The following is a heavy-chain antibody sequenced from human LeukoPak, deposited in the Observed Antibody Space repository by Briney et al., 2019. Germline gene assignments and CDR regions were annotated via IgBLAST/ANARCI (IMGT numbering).Heavy chain of an antibody. CDR2: IYHSGST. CDR3: ARRDNWNSRPRDYYYMDV. J-gene: IGHJ6*03. CDR1: GGSISSGGYY. Sequence: SETLSLTCTVSGGSISSGGYYWSWIRQPPGKGLEWIGYIYHSGSTNYNPFLKSRVTISVDTSKNQFSLKLSSVTAADTAVYYCARRDNWNSRPRDYYYMDVWGKGTTVTVSS. V-gene: IGHV4-30-2*01. D-gene: IGHD1-7*01.